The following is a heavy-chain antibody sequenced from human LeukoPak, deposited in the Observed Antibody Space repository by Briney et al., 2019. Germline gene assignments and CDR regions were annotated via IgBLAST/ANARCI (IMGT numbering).Heavy chain of an antibody. Sequence: ASVTVSCKASGYTFTSYGISWVRQAPGQGLEWMGRISAYNGNTNYAQKLQGRVAMTTDTSTSTAYMELRSLRSDDTAVYYCARDLGVTMIVVVTPGYMDVWGKGTTVTVSS. CDR3: ARDLGVTMIVVVTPGYMDV. D-gene: IGHD3-22*01. CDR1: GYTFTSYG. CDR2: ISAYNGNT. J-gene: IGHJ6*03. V-gene: IGHV1-18*01.